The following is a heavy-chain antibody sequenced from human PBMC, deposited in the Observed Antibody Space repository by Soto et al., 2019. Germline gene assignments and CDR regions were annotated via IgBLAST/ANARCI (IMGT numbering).Heavy chain of an antibody. D-gene: IGHD6-6*01. V-gene: IGHV1-69*13. CDR1: GGTFSSYA. CDR2: IIPIFGTA. J-gene: IGHJ6*02. Sequence: SVKVSCRASGGTFSSYAISWVRQAPGQGLEWMGGIIPIFGTANYAQKFQGRVTITADESTSTAYMELSSLRSEDTAVYYCSRDHGIAARPRYYYGMDVWGQGTTVTISS. CDR3: SRDHGIAARPRYYYGMDV.